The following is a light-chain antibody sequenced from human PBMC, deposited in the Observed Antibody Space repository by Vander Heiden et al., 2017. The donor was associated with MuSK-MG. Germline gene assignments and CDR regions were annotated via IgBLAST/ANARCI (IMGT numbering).Light chain of an antibody. Sequence: QSALTQPPSASGSPGQSVTISCTGTSSDVGGYNYVSWYQQYSGKAPKLRIYEVTKRPSGVPDRVSGSKSGNTASLTVSGLQAEDEAEYYCTSYAGSNNWVFGGGTKLTVL. CDR2: EVT. J-gene: IGLJ3*02. CDR3: TSYAGSNNWV. CDR1: SSDVGGYNY. V-gene: IGLV2-8*01.